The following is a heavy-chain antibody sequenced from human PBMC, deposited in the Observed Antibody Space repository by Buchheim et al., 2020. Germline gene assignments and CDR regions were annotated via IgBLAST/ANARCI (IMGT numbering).Heavy chain of an antibody. CDR3: ARTTTYSGSDY. V-gene: IGHV4-39*01. CDR1: GGSISISGYY. J-gene: IGHJ4*02. D-gene: IGHD2-15*01. Sequence: QLQLQESGPGLVKPSETLSLTCTVSGGSISISGYYWGWIRQPPGKGLEWSANINYSGSTYYNSSRKSRVTISVDTTKNPFSLRLSSVTAADAGVYYCARTTTYSGSDYWGQGTL. CDR2: INYSGST.